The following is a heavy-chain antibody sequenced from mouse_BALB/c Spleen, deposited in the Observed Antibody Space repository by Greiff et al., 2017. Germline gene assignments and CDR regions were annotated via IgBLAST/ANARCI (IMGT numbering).Heavy chain of an antibody. CDR2: ISSGSSTI. J-gene: IGHJ2*01. Sequence: DVMLVESGGGLVQPGGSRKLSCAASGFTFSSFGMHWVRQAPEKGLEWVAYISSGSSTIYYADTVKGRFTISRDNPKNTLFLQMTSLRSEDTAMYYCARSLRRGVYYFDYWGQGTTLTVSS. D-gene: IGHD2-12*01. CDR1: GFTFSSFG. CDR3: ARSLRRGVYYFDY. V-gene: IGHV5-17*02.